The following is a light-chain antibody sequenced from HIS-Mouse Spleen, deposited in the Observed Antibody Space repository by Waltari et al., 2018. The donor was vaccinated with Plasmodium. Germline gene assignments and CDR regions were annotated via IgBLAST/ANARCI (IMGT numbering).Light chain of an antibody. Sequence: SYELTQPPSVSVSPGQTASIPCSGDKLGAKYACWYQQKPGQSPVLVIYQDSKRPSGIPERFSGSNSGNTATLTISGTQAMDEADYYCQAWDSSNAWVFGGGTKLTVL. V-gene: IGLV3-1*01. J-gene: IGLJ2*01. CDR1: KLGAKY. CDR3: QAWDSSNAWV. CDR2: QDS.